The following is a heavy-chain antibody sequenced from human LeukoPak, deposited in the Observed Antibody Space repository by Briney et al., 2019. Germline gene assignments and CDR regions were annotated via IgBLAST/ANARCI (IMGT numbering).Heavy chain of an antibody. J-gene: IGHJ4*02. Sequence: PGGSLRLSCAASGFTFSSYGMHWVRQAPGKGLEWVAVISYDGSNKYYADSVKGRFTISRDNSKNTLYLQMNSLRAEDTAVYYCAKDGASGSYRDFDYWGQGTLVTVSS. CDR1: GFTFSSYG. CDR3: AKDGASGSYRDFDY. V-gene: IGHV3-30*18. D-gene: IGHD1-26*01. CDR2: ISYDGSNK.